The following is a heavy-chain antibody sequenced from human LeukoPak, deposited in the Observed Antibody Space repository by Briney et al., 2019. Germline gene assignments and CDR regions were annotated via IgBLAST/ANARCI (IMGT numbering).Heavy chain of an antibody. CDR1: GFSLITSGVG. CDR3: AHSLCNGGSCYSGFDF. V-gene: IGHV2-5*02. D-gene: IGHD2-15*01. CDR2: IYWDDDK. J-gene: IGHJ4*02. Sequence: ASGPTLVNPTQTLTLTCTFSGFSLITSGVGVGWIRQPPGKALEWLALIYWDDDKRYSPSLKNRLSITKDTSKNQVVLTMTNMDPVDTATYYCAHSLCNGGSCYSGFDFWGQGTLVTVSS.